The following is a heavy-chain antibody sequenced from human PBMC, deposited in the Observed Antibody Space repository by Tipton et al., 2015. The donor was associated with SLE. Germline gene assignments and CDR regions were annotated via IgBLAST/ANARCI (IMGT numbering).Heavy chain of an antibody. Sequence: TLSLTCAVYGGSFSGYYWSWIRQPPGKGLEWIGEINHSGSTNYNPPLKSRVTISVDTSKNQFSLKLSSVTAADTAVYYCARSRQLRGQGTLVTVSS. J-gene: IGHJ4*02. CDR2: INHSGST. CDR3: ARSRQL. V-gene: IGHV4-34*01. CDR1: GGSFSGYY. D-gene: IGHD6-6*01.